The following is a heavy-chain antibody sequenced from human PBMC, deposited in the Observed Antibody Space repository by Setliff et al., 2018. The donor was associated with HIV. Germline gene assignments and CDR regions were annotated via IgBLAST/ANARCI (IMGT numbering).Heavy chain of an antibody. D-gene: IGHD1-1*01. J-gene: IGHJ4*02. CDR3: ARRTYPGSYTPYFDY. CDR1: GGSFMGYY. Sequence: SETLSLTCAVYGGSFMGYYWNWIRQPPGKGLEWIGEINHSGRTDYNPSLETRATISVDTSKNQFSLRLTSVPAADTAVYYCARRTYPGSYTPYFDYWGQGTLVTVSS. V-gene: IGHV4-34*01. CDR2: INHSGRT.